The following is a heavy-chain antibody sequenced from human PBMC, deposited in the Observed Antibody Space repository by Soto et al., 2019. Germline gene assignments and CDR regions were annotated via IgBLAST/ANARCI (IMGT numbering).Heavy chain of an antibody. V-gene: IGHV1-69*13. CDR1: GGTFSSYA. CDR2: IIPIFGTA. D-gene: IGHD3-3*01. CDR3: ASSTPRITIFGVVKTNYFDY. J-gene: IGHJ4*02. Sequence: GASVKVSCKASGGTFSSYAISWVRQDPGQGLEWMGGIIPIFGTANYAQKFQGRVTITADESTSTAYMELSSLRSEDTAVYYCASSTPRITIFGVVKTNYFDYWGQGTLVTVSS.